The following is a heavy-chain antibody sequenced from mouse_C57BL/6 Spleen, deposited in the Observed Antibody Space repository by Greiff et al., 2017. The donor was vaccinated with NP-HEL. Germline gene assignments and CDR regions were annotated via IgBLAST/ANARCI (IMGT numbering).Heavy chain of an antibody. D-gene: IGHD2-3*01. CDR1: GYTFTDYY. CDR2: IYPGSGNT. CDR3: AVMRYYAMDY. J-gene: IGHJ4*01. V-gene: IGHV1-76*01. Sequence: VQLVESGAELVRPGASVKLSCKASGYTFTDYYINWVKQRPGQGLEWIARIYPGSGNTYYTEKFKGKATLTAEKSSSTAFMQLSSLTSEDSAVYFCAVMRYYAMDYWGQGTSVTVSS.